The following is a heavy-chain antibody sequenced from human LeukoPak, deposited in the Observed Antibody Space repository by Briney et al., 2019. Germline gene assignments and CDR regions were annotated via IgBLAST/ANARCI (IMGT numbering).Heavy chain of an antibody. CDR3: ARDLSGYSDY. V-gene: IGHV3-74*01. Sequence: PGGSLRLSCAASGFTLSSYWLHWVRQAPGKGLVWVSRISDADGSITDYADSVRGRFTTSRDTAKNTLYLEMNSLGAEDTAVYYCARDLSGYSDYWGQGTLVTVSS. CDR2: ISDADGSIT. J-gene: IGHJ4*02. D-gene: IGHD2-15*01. CDR1: GFTLSSYW.